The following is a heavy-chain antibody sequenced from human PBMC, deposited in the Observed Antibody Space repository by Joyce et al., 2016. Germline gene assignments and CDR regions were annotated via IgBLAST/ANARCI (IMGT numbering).Heavy chain of an antibody. J-gene: IGHJ4*02. D-gene: IGHD3-3*01. V-gene: IGHV3-53*01. Sequence: EVQLVDSGGGLIQPGGSLRLSCAASGFTASRNSMSWVRQAPGKGLEWVSVIYNSGSTYYADSVKGRFNISRDKSKNTLYLQRDSLRAEDTAIYYCARSPYTAFAVFIYFDYWGQGTLVTVSS. CDR1: GFTASRNS. CDR2: IYNSGST. CDR3: ARSPYTAFAVFIYFDY.